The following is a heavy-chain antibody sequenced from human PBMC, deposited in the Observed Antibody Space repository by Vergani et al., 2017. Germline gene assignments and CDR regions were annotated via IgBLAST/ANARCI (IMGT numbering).Heavy chain of an antibody. CDR3: ARDGYDYYDSSGQHDY. V-gene: IGHV1-18*01. D-gene: IGHD3-22*01. J-gene: IGHJ4*02. CDR2: ISAYNGNT. CDR1: GYTFTSYG. Sequence: QVQLVQSGAEVKKPGASVKASCKASGYTFTSYGISWVRQAPGQGLEWMGWISAYNGNTNDAQKLQGRVTMTTDTSTSAAYMELRSLRTDDTAVYYCARDGYDYYDSSGQHDYWGQGTLVTVSS.